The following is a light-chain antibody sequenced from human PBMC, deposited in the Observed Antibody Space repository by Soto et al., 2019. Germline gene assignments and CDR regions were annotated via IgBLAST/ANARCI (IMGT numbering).Light chain of an antibody. Sequence: QSVLTQPASVSGSPGQSITISCTGTSSGIRDYNYVSWYQQLPGNAPKLIMYEVSDRPSGISNRFSGSKSGNTASLTISGLQAEDEADYYCSSKSPDVFGTGTKLTVL. CDR2: EVS. J-gene: IGLJ1*01. CDR3: SSKSPDV. V-gene: IGLV2-14*01. CDR1: SSGIRDYNY.